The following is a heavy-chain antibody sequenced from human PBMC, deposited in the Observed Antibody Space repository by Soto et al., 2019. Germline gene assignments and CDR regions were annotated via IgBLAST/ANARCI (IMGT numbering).Heavy chain of an antibody. CDR1: GYSFSNFY. V-gene: IGHV1-46*01. J-gene: IGHJ6*02. CDR2: IDPSSGTT. CDR3: ARGAVVVPNGLIAGMDV. Sequence: ASVKVSCKPSGYSFSNFYVHWVRQAPGQGLEWMGIIDPSSGTTSYTQKFQERVTMTRDTSMSNDYMQLSTLRSEDTAVYSCARGAVVVPNGLIAGMDVWGLGTTVTVSS. D-gene: IGHD2-2*01.